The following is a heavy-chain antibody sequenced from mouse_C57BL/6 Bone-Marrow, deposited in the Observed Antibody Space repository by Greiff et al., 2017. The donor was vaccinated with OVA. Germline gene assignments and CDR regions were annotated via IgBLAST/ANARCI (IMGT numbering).Heavy chain of an antibody. CDR3: ASPFYYYGRGAY. V-gene: IGHV1-82*01. D-gene: IGHD1-1*01. Sequence: VQLQQPGAELVKPGASVKLSCKASGYAFSSSWMNWVKQRPGKGLEWIGRIYPGDGDTNYNGKFKGKATLTADKSSSTAYMQLSSLTSEDSAVYFCASPFYYYGRGAYWGQGTLVTVSA. CDR1: GYAFSSSW. J-gene: IGHJ3*01. CDR2: IYPGDGDT.